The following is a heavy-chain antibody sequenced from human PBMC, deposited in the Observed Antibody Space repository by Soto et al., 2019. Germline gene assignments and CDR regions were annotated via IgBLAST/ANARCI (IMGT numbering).Heavy chain of an antibody. D-gene: IGHD3-10*01. CDR3: AIDLWSYYGTYCHPLDI. CDR1: GGSIRGHY. V-gene: IGHV4-59*11. J-gene: IGHJ6*02. Sequence: PSETHSLPCTVSGGSIRGHYWRWIRQPPGKGLEWIGYMYNTGSTVYNPSFKSRVTISVDTSKNQFSLKLNSVTAADTAVYYCAIDLWSYYGTYCHPLDICGQGTTVTVS. CDR2: MYNTGST.